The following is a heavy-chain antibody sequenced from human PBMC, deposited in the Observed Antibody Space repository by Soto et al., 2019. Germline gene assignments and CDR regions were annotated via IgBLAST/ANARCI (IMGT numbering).Heavy chain of an antibody. CDR1: GDSISSSNW. CDR3: ARTHYYDASGTFDY. CDR2: VYHSGST. V-gene: IGHV4-4*02. J-gene: IGHJ4*02. D-gene: IGHD3-22*01. Sequence: QVQLQESGPGLVKPSGTLSLTCAVSGDSISSSNWWGWVRQPPGKGLEWIGEVYHSGSTNYNPSLKSRVTMSVDKPKNQFSLKVTSVTAADTAVYYCARTHYYDASGTFDYWGQGHLVTVSS.